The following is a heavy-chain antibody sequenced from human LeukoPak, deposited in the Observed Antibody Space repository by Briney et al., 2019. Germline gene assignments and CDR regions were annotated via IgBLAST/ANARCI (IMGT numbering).Heavy chain of an antibody. CDR2: INWNGGST. J-gene: IGHJ6*03. D-gene: IGHD2-2*01. V-gene: IGHV3-20*04. CDR3: ARLGYCSSTSCSKNYYYYMDV. CDR1: GFTFDDYG. Sequence: GGSLRLSCAASGFTFDDYGMSWVRQAPGKGLEWFSGINWNGGSTGYADSVKGRFTISRDNAKNSLYLQMNSLRAEDTALYYCARLGYCSSTSCSKNYYYYMDVWGKGTTVTVSS.